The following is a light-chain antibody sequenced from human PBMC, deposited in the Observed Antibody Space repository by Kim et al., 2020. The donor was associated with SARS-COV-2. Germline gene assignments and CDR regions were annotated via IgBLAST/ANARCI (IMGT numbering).Light chain of an antibody. Sequence: IQLTQSPSSLSASVGDRVTITCRASQGISSHLAWYQQKPAKAPKLLIYAASTLQSEVPSRFSGSGSGTDFTLTISSLQPEDFATYYCQQLNSYPQTFGQGTKLEI. V-gene: IGKV1-9*01. CDR2: AAS. CDR3: QQLNSYPQT. CDR1: QGISSH. J-gene: IGKJ2*01.